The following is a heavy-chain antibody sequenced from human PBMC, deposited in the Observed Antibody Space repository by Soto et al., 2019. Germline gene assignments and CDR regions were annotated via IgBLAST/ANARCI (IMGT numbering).Heavy chain of an antibody. Sequence: QDHLVQSGAEVKKPGSSVKVTCKASGGTLSSHTFSWVRQAPGQGLEWMGRIIPALGTATYAQKFQGRVTITADESATTVYMELNSLRSEDTAVYYCARPDFGDYWYFDLWGRGTLVTVSS. D-gene: IGHD4-17*01. CDR3: ARPDFGDYWYFDL. V-gene: IGHV1-69*08. CDR1: GGTLSSHT. CDR2: IIPALGTA. J-gene: IGHJ2*01.